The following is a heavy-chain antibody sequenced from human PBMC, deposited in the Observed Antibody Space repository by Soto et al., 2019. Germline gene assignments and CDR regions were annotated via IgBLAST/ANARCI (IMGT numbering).Heavy chain of an antibody. D-gene: IGHD3-10*01. J-gene: IGHJ5*02. CDR3: AHIPNYYPDDWFDP. CDR1: GFSLTTSGVG. V-gene: IGHV2-5*02. Sequence: QITLKESGPTLVKPTQTLTLTCTFSGFSLTTSGVGVGWIRQPPGKALECLALLYWDDDKRYSPSLQSRLSITKDPSKNQVVLTMTNVDPVDTATYYCAHIPNYYPDDWFDPWGQGTLVSVSS. CDR2: LYWDDDK.